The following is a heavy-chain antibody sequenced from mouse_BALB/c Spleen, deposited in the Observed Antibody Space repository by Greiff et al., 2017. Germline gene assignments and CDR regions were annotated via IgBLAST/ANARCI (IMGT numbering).Heavy chain of an antibody. Sequence: QVQLQQPGAELVKPGASVKLSCKASGYTFTSYWMHWVKQRPGQGLEWIGEINPSNGRTNYNEKFKSKATLTVDKSSSTAYMQLSSLTSEDSAVYYCARVLGRGYAMDYWGQGTSVTVSS. V-gene: IGHV1S81*02. CDR3: ARVLGRGYAMDY. D-gene: IGHD4-1*01. J-gene: IGHJ4*01. CDR1: GYTFTSYW. CDR2: INPSNGRT.